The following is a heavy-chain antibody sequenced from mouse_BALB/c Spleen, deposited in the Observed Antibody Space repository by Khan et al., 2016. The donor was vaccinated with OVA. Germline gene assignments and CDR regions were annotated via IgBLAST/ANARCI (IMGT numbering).Heavy chain of an antibody. Sequence: QVQLQQPGAELVKAGASVKMSCKASGYTFTSYWMHWVTQRLGQGLEWFAETNPTNGRTYYNEKFKSKATLTVDKSSSTAYMLLSGPTFEDSAVYYGARIKKIGATYFDYWGQGTTLTGSS. V-gene: IGHV1S81*02. D-gene: IGHD1-1*01. CDR3: ARIKKIGATYFDY. CDR1: GYTFTSYW. CDR2: TNPTNGRT. J-gene: IGHJ2*01.